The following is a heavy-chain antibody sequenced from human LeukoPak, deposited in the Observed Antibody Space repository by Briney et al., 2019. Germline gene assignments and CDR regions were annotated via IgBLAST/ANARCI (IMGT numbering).Heavy chain of an antibody. Sequence: GGSLRLSCAASGFTFSSYEMNWVRQAPGKGLEWVSYISSSGSTIYYADSVKGRFTISRDNAKNSLYLQMNSLRAEDTAVYYCAREWSVATRPGWGWFDPWGQGTLVTVSS. V-gene: IGHV3-48*03. CDR1: GFTFSSYE. CDR2: ISSSGSTI. CDR3: AREWSVATRPGWGWFDP. D-gene: IGHD6-6*01. J-gene: IGHJ5*02.